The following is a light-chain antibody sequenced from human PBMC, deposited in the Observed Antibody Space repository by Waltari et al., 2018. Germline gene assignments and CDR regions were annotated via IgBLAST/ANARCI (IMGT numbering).Light chain of an antibody. CDR3: QQSAGSPYT. J-gene: IGKJ2*01. CDR2: DAT. Sequence: EIVLTQSPGTLSLSPGESATLSCGASQSVSPTDLTWYQHKPGQAPRLLHYDATSRATGIPDRFSGNGSGTDFTLTINSLEPEDFAVYYCQQSAGSPYTFGQGTKLEVK. CDR1: QSVSPTD. V-gene: IGKV3-20*01.